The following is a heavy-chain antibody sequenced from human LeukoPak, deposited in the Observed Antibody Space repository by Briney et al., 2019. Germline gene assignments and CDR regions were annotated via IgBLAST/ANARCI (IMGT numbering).Heavy chain of an antibody. V-gene: IGHV4-31*03. Sequence: PSETLSLTCTVSGGSISSGGYYWRWIRQHPGKGLEWIGYIYYSGSTYYNPSLKSRVTISVDASKNQFSLKLSSVTAADTAVYYCARETDWIVDYWGQGTLVTVSS. J-gene: IGHJ4*02. CDR1: GGSISSGGYY. CDR2: IYYSGST. D-gene: IGHD2-2*03. CDR3: ARETDWIVDY.